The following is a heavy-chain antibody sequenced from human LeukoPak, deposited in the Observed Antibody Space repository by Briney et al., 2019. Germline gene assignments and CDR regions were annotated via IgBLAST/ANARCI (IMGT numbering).Heavy chain of an antibody. Sequence: GGSLRLSCVASGFTFSSHPMHWVRQAPGKGLEWVAVVSYDGSNEYYADSVKGRFTTSRDISRHTLYLQMNSLRGEDTAVYYCARGPSNYFYYYMDVWGKGTTVTVSS. CDR1: GFTFSSHP. J-gene: IGHJ6*03. CDR3: ARGPSNYFYYYMDV. CDR2: VSYDGSNE. V-gene: IGHV3-30*07.